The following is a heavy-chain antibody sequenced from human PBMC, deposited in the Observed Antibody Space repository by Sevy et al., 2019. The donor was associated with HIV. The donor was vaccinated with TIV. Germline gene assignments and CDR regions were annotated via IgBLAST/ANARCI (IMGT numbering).Heavy chain of an antibody. V-gene: IGHV3-30*18. D-gene: IGHD1-26*01. Sequence: GGSLRLSCAASGFTFSSYGMHWVRQAPGKGLEWVAVISYDGSNKYYADSVKGRFTISRDNSKNTLYLQMNSLRAEDTAVYYCAKVSARVGLNYYYYYCMDVWGQGTTVTVSS. J-gene: IGHJ6*02. CDR3: AKVSARVGLNYYYYYCMDV. CDR2: ISYDGSNK. CDR1: GFTFSSYG.